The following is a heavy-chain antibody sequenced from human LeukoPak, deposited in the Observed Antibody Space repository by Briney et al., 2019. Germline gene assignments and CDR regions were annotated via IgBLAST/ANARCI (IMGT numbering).Heavy chain of an antibody. J-gene: IGHJ4*02. CDR3: ARIGGTTVTMHRIRPFDY. V-gene: IGHV4-61*08. CDR1: GASVSSGGYY. CDR2: IYYSGST. Sequence: ASETLSLTCTVSGASVSSGGYYWGWLRQPPGKGLEWIGYIYYSGSTNYNPSLKSRVTISVDTSKNQFSLKLSSVTAADTAVYYCARIGGTTVTMHRIRPFDYWGQGTLVTVSS. D-gene: IGHD4-17*01.